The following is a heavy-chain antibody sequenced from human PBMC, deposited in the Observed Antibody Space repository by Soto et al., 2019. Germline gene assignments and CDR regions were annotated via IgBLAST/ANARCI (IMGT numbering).Heavy chain of an antibody. Sequence: QITLKESGPTLVNPTQTLTLTCTFSGFSLSTDGVGVGWIRQPPGKAPEGLALMYWNDDKRFSPSLKTRLTITEDTSKTQVVLTLTNMDPVDTATYYCAQLSGYDAGGWFDPWGQGTLVTVSS. D-gene: IGHD5-12*01. V-gene: IGHV2-5*01. CDR1: GFSLSTDGVG. CDR2: MYWNDDK. CDR3: AQLSGYDAGGWFDP. J-gene: IGHJ5*02.